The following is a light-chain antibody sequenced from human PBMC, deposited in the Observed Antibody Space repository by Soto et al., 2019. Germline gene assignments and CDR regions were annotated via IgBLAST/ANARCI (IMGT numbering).Light chain of an antibody. CDR2: DAS. J-gene: IGKJ1*01. CDR3: QQYKSDSPT. V-gene: IGKV1-5*01. Sequence: DIQMTQSPSTLSASVGDRVTISCRASQSVSMWLAWYQQKPGRAPKLLIYDASDLESGVPSRFSGSGSGTEFTLTITSLQPDDFATYYCQQYKSDSPTFGQGTKVDTK. CDR1: QSVSMW.